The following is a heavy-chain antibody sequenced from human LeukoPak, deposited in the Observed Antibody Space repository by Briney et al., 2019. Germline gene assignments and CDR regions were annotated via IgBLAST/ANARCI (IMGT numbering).Heavy chain of an antibody. CDR3: AELGITMIGGV. J-gene: IGHJ6*04. CDR1: GFTFNNYR. Sequence: GGSLRLSCAASGFTFNNYRVNGVREAPGKGREWVSSISSSSTYIYYLDSVKGRFTITRDNAKNSLYLQMNSLRAEDTAVYYCAELGITMIGGVWGKGTTVTISS. CDR2: ISSSSTYI. D-gene: IGHD3-10*02. V-gene: IGHV3-21*01.